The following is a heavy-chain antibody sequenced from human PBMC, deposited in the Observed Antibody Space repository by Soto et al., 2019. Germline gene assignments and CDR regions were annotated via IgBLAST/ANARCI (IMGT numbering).Heavy chain of an antibody. V-gene: IGHV1-2*02. CDR3: ARSSGSYSYYGLDV. CDR1: GYTLTDYY. D-gene: IGHD6-19*01. Sequence: ASVKVSCKPSGYTLTDYYIHWVRQAPGQGPEWMGWINPKNGDTKSAQNFQGRVTMTRDMSVTTAYLDLSSLTSDDTAQYYCARSSGSYSYYGLDVWGQGTTVTVS. CDR2: INPKNGDT. J-gene: IGHJ6*02.